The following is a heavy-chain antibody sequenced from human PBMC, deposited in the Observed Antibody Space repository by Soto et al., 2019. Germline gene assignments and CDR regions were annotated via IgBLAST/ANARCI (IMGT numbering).Heavy chain of an antibody. CDR1: GGTFSSYT. V-gene: IGHV1-69*02. CDR3: ARAVSSSSSLDY. D-gene: IGHD6-6*01. J-gene: IGHJ4*02. CDR2: IIPILGIA. Sequence: QVQLVQSGAEVQKPGSSVKVSCKASGGTFSSYTISWVRQAPGQGLEWMGRIIPILGIANYAQKFQGRVTITADKATSTAYMELSSLRSEDTAVYYCARAVSSSSSLDYWGQGTLVTVSS.